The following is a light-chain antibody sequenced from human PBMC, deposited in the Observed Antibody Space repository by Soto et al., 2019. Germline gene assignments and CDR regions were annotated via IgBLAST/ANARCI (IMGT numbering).Light chain of an antibody. CDR3: QQLNSYPLP. CDR1: QGISSY. CDR2: AAS. J-gene: IGKJ4*01. V-gene: IGKV1-9*01. Sequence: DIQLTQSPSFLSASVGDRVTITCRASQGISSYLAWYQQKPGKAPKLLIYAASTLQSGVPSRFSGSGSGTEFTLTISSLQPEAFATYYFQQLNSYPLPFGGGTKVGSN.